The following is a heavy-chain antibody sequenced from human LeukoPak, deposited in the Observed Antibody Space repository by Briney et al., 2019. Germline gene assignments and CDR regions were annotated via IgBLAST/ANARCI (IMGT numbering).Heavy chain of an antibody. CDR2: IKQDGSEK. CDR3: ARFSGDSSSWSVRADPDY. CDR1: GFMFSNYW. V-gene: IGHV3-7*01. Sequence: GGSLRLSCAASGFMFSNYWMGWVRQASGKGVEWVAIIKQDGSEKYYVDSVKGRFTISRDNAKNSLYLQMNSLRAEDTAVYYCARFSGDSSSWSVRADPDYWGQGTLVTVSS. D-gene: IGHD6-13*01. J-gene: IGHJ4*02.